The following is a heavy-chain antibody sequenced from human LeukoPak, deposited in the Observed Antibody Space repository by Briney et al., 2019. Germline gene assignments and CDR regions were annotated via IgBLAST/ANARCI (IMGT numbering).Heavy chain of an antibody. Sequence: HRLFCAASGIKISNFWMSWVPQATGKGLEWVANIKQDGSEKYYVDSVKGRFTISRDNAKNSLYLQMNSLRAEDTAVYYCECDAFDIWGQGTMVTVSS. CDR3: ECDAFDI. CDR2: IKQDGSEK. V-gene: IGHV3-7*01. CDR1: GIKISNFW. J-gene: IGHJ3*02.